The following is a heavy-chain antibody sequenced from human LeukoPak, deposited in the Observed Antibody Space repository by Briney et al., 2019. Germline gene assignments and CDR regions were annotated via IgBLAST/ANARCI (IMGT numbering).Heavy chain of an antibody. CDR1: GCSFTSYW. J-gene: IGHJ4*02. Sequence: GESLKISCEGSGCSFTSYWIGWVRQMPGKGLEWMGIIYPGDSDTRYSPSFQGQVTISADKSISIAYLQWNSLKASDTAMFYCARSTNGYLFDYWGQGTLVTVSS. V-gene: IGHV5-51*01. D-gene: IGHD5-24*01. CDR3: ARSTNGYLFDY. CDR2: IYPGDSDT.